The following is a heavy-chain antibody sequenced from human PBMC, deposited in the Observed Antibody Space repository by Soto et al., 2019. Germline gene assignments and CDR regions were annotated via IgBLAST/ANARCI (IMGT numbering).Heavy chain of an antibody. D-gene: IGHD2-15*01. V-gene: IGHV1-18*01. CDR1: GYTFTSYG. Sequence: ASVKVSCKASGYTFTSYGISWVRQAPGQGLEWMGWISAYNGNTNYAQKLQGRVTMTTDTSTSAAYMELRSLRSDDTAVYYCARDGVVVVAATQYYYYYGIDVWGQGTTVTVSS. CDR2: ISAYNGNT. CDR3: ARDGVVVVAATQYYYYYGIDV. J-gene: IGHJ6*02.